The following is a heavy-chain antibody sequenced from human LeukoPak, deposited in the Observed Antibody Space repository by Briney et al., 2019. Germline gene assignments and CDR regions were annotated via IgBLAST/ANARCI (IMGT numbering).Heavy chain of an antibody. D-gene: IGHD2-15*01. V-gene: IGHV1-2*02. J-gene: IGHJ4*02. CDR3: ARNTFPVGVAKMRREYFFDY. CDR2: INPNSGGT. CDR1: GYTFTGYY. Sequence: ASVKVSCKASGYTFTGYYMHWVRQAPRQGLEWMGWINPNSGGTNYAQKFQGRVTMTRDTSISTAYMELSRLTSDDTAVYYCARNTFPVGVAKMRREYFFDYWGQGTLVTVSS.